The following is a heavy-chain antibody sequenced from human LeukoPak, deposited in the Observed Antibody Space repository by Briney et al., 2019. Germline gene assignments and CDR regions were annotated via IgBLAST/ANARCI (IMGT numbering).Heavy chain of an antibody. CDR1: AFTFSGSW. Sequence: GGSLRLSCSASAFTFSGSWMSWVRQAPGKGLEWVANINQDGSAKSYLDSVKGRFTISIDRGKNSLYLQMNSLRDEDTAVYYCARELSWSGRDYWGQGTLVTVSS. CDR3: ARELSWSGRDY. CDR2: INQDGSAK. J-gene: IGHJ4*02. V-gene: IGHV3-7*01. D-gene: IGHD3-3*01.